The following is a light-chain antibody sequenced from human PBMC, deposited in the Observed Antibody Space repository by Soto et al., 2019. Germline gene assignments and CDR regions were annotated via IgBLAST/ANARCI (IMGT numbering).Light chain of an antibody. CDR2: WAS. Sequence: DIVMTQSPDSLAVSLGERATINCKSRQSVFFSSYNKDFLAWYQQKQGQPPKLLIYWASTREAGVPDRFSGSGSGTDVTLTISSLQAEDVEVYYCQQYCSTPLTFGGGTKVDIK. J-gene: IGKJ4*01. CDR3: QQYCSTPLT. CDR1: QSVFFSSYNKDF. V-gene: IGKV4-1*01.